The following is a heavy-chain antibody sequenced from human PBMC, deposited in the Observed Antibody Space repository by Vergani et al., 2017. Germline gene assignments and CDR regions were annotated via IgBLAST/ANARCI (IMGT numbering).Heavy chain of an antibody. D-gene: IGHD1-26*01. Sequence: QVQLQQWGAGLLKPSETLSLTCAVSGGSFSGYYWSWIRQPPGKGLEWIGEINHSGSTNYNPSLKSRVTISVDTSKNPFSLKLSAVTAADTAVYYCARMRLGRRTLDVWGQGTTVTVSS. V-gene: IGHV4-34*01. CDR2: INHSGST. J-gene: IGHJ6*02. CDR3: ARMRLGRRTLDV. CDR1: GGSFSGYY.